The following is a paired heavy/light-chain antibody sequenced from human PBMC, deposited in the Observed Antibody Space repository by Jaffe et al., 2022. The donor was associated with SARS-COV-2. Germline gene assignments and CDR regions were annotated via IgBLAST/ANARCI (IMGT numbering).Light chain of an antibody. J-gene: IGKJ1*01. CDR3: QQYYSTPPT. Sequence: DFVMTQSPDSLAVSLGERATINCKSSQSVLYSSNNKNYLAWYQQKPGQPPNLLIYWASTRESGVPDRFSGSGSGTDFTLTISSLQAEDVAVYYCQQYYSTPPTFGQGTKVEIK. CDR2: WAS. CDR1: QSVLYSSNNKNY. V-gene: IGKV4-1*01.
Heavy chain of an antibody. V-gene: IGHV4-34*01. CDR3: ARGPSSIAWRAVRWFDP. CDR2: INHSGNT. CDR1: GGSFSGYY. J-gene: IGHJ5*02. D-gene: IGHD6-19*01. Sequence: QVQLQQWGAGLLKPSETLSLTCAVYGGSFSGYYWSWIRQPPGKGLEWIGEINHSGNTNYNPSLKSQVTISGDTSKNQFSLKLSSVTAADTAVYYCARGPSSIAWRAVRWFDPWGQGTQVTVSS.